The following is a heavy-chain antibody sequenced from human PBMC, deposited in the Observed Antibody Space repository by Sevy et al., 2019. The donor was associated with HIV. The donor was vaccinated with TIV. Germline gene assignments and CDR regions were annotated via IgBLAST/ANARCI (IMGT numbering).Heavy chain of an antibody. CDR3: AREKVQVASGRMPYYYYYGLDV. J-gene: IGHJ6*02. CDR1: EFRFSDFA. V-gene: IGHV3-30*03. Sequence: GGSLRLSCAASEFRFSDFAMHWVRQAPGKGLEWVAFMSYDGKRTKYADSVKGRFTVSRDNSDKKFYVQMNSLRVEDAAIYYCAREKVQVASGRMPYYYYYGLDVWGLGTTVTVSS. D-gene: IGHD6-19*01. CDR2: MSYDGKRT.